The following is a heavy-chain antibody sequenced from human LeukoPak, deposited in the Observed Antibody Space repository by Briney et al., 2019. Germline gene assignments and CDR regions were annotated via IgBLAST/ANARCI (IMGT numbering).Heavy chain of an antibody. D-gene: IGHD3-16*01. J-gene: IGHJ3*02. Sequence: PSETLSLTCAVSGGSISSSNWWSWVRQPPGKGLEWIGSIYYSGSTYYNPSLKSRVTISVDTSKNQFSLKLSSVTAADTAVYYCARVFGQLDAFDIWGQGTMVTVSS. CDR1: GGSISSSNW. CDR2: IYYSGST. CDR3: ARVFGQLDAFDI. V-gene: IGHV4-4*02.